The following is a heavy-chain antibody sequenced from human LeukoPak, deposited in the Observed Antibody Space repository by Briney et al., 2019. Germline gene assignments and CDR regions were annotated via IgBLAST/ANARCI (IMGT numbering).Heavy chain of an antibody. CDR2: ISYDGSTE. Sequence: GGSLRLSCAASGFTFSSYAMHWVRQAPGKGLEWVAVISYDGSTEYYADSVKGRFTISRDNSKNTLYLQMNSLRTEDTAVYYCARAGEDYDSSGYYGYWGQGTLVTVSS. D-gene: IGHD3-22*01. J-gene: IGHJ4*02. CDR1: GFTFSSYA. V-gene: IGHV3-30-3*01. CDR3: ARAGEDYDSSGYYGY.